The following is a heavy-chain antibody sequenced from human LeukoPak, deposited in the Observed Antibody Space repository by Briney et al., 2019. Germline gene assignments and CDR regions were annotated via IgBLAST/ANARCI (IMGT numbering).Heavy chain of an antibody. V-gene: IGHV4-4*07. J-gene: IGHJ4*02. CDR1: GGSISSYY. CDR3: ARAPITLAGFDY. Sequence: SETLSLTCTVSGGSISSYYWSWIRQRAGKGLEWIGRIYGSANTNYNPSLKSRVTMSVDTSKNQFSLKLSFVTAADTVVYYCARAPITLAGFDYWGQGTLVTVSS. CDR2: IYGSANT. D-gene: IGHD3-10*01.